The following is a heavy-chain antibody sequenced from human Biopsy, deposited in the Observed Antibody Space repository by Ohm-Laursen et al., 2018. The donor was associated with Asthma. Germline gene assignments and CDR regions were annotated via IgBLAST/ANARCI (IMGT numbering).Heavy chain of an antibody. Sequence: GSLRLSCAASGFTFGDHCMSWVRQVPGQGLEWVANIKHDGSEKNHVDSLKGRFTISRDNAKNLLFLQMNSLRAEDTAVYYCARTFHFWSPYHAEHYQLWGQGTLVTVSS. CDR3: ARTFHFWSPYHAEHYQL. CDR2: IKHDGSEK. D-gene: IGHD3-3*01. V-gene: IGHV3-7*01. J-gene: IGHJ1*01. CDR1: GFTFGDHC.